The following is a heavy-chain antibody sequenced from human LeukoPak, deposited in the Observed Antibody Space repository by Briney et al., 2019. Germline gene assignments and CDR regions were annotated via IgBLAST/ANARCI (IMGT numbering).Heavy chain of an antibody. V-gene: IGHV3-7*01. CDR2: IKYDGSEK. CDR1: GFTFSTYW. D-gene: IGHD6-19*01. J-gene: IGHJ4*02. Sequence: GGSLRLSCAPSGFTFSTYWMSWVRQAPGKGLEWVANIKYDGSEKYYVDSVNGRFTTSRDNAKNSLYLQMNSLRAEDTAVYYCARGDHSSGWYVDYWGQGTLVTVSS. CDR3: ARGDHSSGWYVDY.